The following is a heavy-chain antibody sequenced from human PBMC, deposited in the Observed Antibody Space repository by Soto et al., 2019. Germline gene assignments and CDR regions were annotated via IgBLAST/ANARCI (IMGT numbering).Heavy chain of an antibody. Sequence: ASVKVSCKASGYSFNRYYIQWVRQAPGPGLEWLGWISPNTGSTTYAQKFRGRVTMTRDTSLSTAYMELSSLTPDDTGVYYCARASQMVINPYYYGMDIWGQGTTVTVYS. CDR2: ISPNTGST. D-gene: IGHD3-22*01. J-gene: IGHJ6*02. CDR3: ARASQMVINPYYYGMDI. V-gene: IGHV1-2*02. CDR1: GYSFNRYY.